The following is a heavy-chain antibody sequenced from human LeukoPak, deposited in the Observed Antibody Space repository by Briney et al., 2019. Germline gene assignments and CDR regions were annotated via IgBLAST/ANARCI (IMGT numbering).Heavy chain of an antibody. CDR1: GFTFSSYA. CDR3: AKQCDFWGGYCWDAFVDAFDI. V-gene: IGHV3-23*01. D-gene: IGHD3-3*01. J-gene: IGHJ3*02. Sequence: GGSLRLSCAASGFTFSSYAMSWVRQAPGKGLEWVSAISGSGGSTYYADSVKGRFTISRDNSKNTLYLQMNSLRAEDTAVYYCAKQCDFWGGYCWDAFVDAFDIWGRGTMVTVSS. CDR2: ISGSGGST.